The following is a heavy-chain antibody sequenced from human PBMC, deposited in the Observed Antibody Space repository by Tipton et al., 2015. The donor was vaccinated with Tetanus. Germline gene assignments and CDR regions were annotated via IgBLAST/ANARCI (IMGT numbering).Heavy chain of an antibody. V-gene: IGHV3-33*01. J-gene: IGHJ2*01. CDR3: ARDIAIVRARDWYFDV. CDR1: GFTFRSYG. D-gene: IGHD2/OR15-2a*01. CDR2: IWYDGSNK. Sequence: RSLRLSCAASGFTFRSYGMHWVRQAPGKGLEWVALIWYDGSNKNYADSVKGLFTISRDNSKNTLYLQMNSLSAEDTAVYYCARDIAIVRARDWYFDVWGRGPLVTVSS.